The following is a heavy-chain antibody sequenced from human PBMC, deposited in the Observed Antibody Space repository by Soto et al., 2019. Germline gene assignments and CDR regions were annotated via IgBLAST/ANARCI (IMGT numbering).Heavy chain of an antibody. CDR1: GFTFSSYA. J-gene: IGHJ1*01. CDR3: AKEIAVAGSRPFQH. CDR2: ISGSGGST. Sequence: WGSLRLSWAASGFTFSSYAMSWVRQAPGKGLEWVSAISGSGGSTYYADSVKGRFTISRDNSKNTLYLQMNSLRAEDTAVYYCAKEIAVAGSRPFQHWGQGTLVTVSS. D-gene: IGHD6-19*01. V-gene: IGHV3-23*01.